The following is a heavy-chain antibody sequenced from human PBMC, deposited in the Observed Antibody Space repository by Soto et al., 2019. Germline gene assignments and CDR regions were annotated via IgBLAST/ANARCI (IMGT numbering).Heavy chain of an antibody. CDR3: ARGFGVVLQTPNWFDP. CDR2: IYYSGST. J-gene: IGHJ5*02. CDR1: GGSISSGGYY. D-gene: IGHD3-3*01. Sequence: SETLSLTCTASGGSISSGGYYWSWIRQHPGKGLEWIGYIYYSGSTYYNPSLKSRVTISVDTSKNQFSLKLSSVTAADTAVYYCARGFGVVLQTPNWFDPWGQGTLVTVSS. V-gene: IGHV4-31*03.